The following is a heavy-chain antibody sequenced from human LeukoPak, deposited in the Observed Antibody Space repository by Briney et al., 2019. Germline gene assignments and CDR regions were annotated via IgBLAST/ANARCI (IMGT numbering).Heavy chain of an antibody. CDR2: ISSSSSTI. Sequence: TGGSLRLSCAASGFTFSTYSMNWVRQAPGKGLEWVSYISSSSSTIHYAGSVKGRFTISRDNAKNSLYLQMNSLRAEDTAVYYCARGSTYYDSSGQVPFDYWGQGTLVTVSS. CDR1: GFTFSTYS. D-gene: IGHD3-22*01. CDR3: ARGSTYYDSSGQVPFDY. V-gene: IGHV3-48*01. J-gene: IGHJ4*02.